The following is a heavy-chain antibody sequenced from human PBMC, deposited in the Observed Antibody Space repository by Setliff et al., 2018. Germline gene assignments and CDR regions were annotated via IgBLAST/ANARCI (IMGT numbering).Heavy chain of an antibody. D-gene: IGHD1-26*01. CDR1: GASITTSNSY. CDR2: IYYSGNT. Sequence: SETLSLTCTVSGASITTSNSYWGWIRQPPGKGLEWIAHIYYSGNTFYNPSLGSRLTISGDTSKNQFPLKLSSVTAADTAVYYCARRIVGAVDGFDIWGQGTMVTVSS. V-gene: IGHV4-39*01. J-gene: IGHJ3*02. CDR3: ARRIVGAVDGFDI.